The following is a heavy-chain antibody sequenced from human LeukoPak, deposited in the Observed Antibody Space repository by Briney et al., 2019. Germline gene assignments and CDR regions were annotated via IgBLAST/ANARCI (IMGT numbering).Heavy chain of an antibody. Sequence: PGGSLGLSCAASGFTFSSYWMHWVRQAPGKGLVWVSRINTDGSSTSYADSVKGRFTISRDNAKNTLYLQMNSLRAEDTAVYYCARDWGYCSSTSCYPYNWFDPWGQGTLVTVSS. CDR1: GFTFSSYW. V-gene: IGHV3-74*01. D-gene: IGHD2-2*01. CDR2: INTDGSST. J-gene: IGHJ5*02. CDR3: ARDWGYCSSTSCYPYNWFDP.